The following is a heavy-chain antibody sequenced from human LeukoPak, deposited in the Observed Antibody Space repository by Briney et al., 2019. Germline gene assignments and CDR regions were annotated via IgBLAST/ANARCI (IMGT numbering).Heavy chain of an antibody. CDR1: GFTFSSYG. CDR2: IKQDGSER. J-gene: IGHJ4*02. Sequence: GGSLRLSCAASGFTFSSYGMHWVRQAPGKGLEWVANIKQDGSERFYADSVKGRFTISRDNAKNSLYLQMNSLRAEDTAVYYCARDRNTDFWSGYYTNYCDYWGQGTLVTVSS. CDR3: ARDRNTDFWSGYYTNYCDY. V-gene: IGHV3-7*01. D-gene: IGHD3-3*01.